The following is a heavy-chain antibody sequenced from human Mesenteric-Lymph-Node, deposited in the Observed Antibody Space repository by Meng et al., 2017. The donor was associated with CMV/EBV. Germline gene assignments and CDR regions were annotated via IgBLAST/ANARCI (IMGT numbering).Heavy chain of an antibody. V-gene: IGHV3-48*04. Sequence: GSLRLSCAASGFIFSSYAMSWVRQAPGKGLEWISSISSSSSSVYYADSVKGRFTISRDNAKNSLHLQTNSLRAEDTAVYYCARGSSSWSGYFWRDYGMDVWGQGTTVTVS. CDR2: ISSSSSSV. CDR3: ARGSSSWSGYFWRDYGMDV. CDR1: GFIFSSYA. D-gene: IGHD3-3*01. J-gene: IGHJ6*02.